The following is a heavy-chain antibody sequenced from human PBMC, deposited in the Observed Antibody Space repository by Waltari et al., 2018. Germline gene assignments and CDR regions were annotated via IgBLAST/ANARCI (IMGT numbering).Heavy chain of an antibody. J-gene: IGHJ3*02. CDR2: IYYSGST. Sequence: QLQLQESGPGLVKPSETLSLTCTVSGGSISSSSYYWGWIRQPPGKGLEWIGSIYYSGSTYYNPSLKSRVTISVDTSKNQFSRKLSFVTAADTAVYYCASSLGDAFDIWGQGTMVTVSS. CDR1: GGSISSSSYY. D-gene: IGHD7-27*01. CDR3: ASSLGDAFDI. V-gene: IGHV4-39*01.